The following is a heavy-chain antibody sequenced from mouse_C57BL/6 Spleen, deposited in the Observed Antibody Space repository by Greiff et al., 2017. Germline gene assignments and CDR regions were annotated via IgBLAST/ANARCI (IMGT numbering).Heavy chain of an antibody. CDR2: INPNNGGT. D-gene: IGHD2-1*01. CDR3: ARRGLYGNSWFAY. V-gene: IGHV1-26*01. CDR1: GYTFTDYY. J-gene: IGHJ3*01. Sequence: VQLQQSGPELVKPGASVKISCKASGYTFTDYYMNWVKQSHGKSLEWIGDINPNNGGTSYNQKFKGKATLTVDKSSSTAYMELRSLTSEDSAVYYCARRGLYGNSWFAYWGQGTLVTVSA.